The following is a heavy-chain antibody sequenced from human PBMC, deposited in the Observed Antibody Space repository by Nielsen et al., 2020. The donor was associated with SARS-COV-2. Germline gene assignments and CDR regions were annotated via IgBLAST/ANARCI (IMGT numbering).Heavy chain of an antibody. V-gene: IGHV4-30-2*01. D-gene: IGHD4-17*01. Sequence: SETLSLTCAVSGGSISSGGYSWSWIRQPPGKGLEWIGYIYHSGSTYYNPSLKSRVTISVDRSKNQFSLKLSSVTAADTAVYYCARGSDYGDYYFDYWGQGTLVTVSS. CDR1: GGSISSGGYS. CDR2: IYHSGST. J-gene: IGHJ4*02. CDR3: ARGSDYGDYYFDY.